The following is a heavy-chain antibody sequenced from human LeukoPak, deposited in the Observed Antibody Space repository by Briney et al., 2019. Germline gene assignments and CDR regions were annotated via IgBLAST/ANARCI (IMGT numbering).Heavy chain of an antibody. CDR3: AREVATASGRVFDY. D-gene: IGHD5-12*01. J-gene: IGHJ4*02. Sequence: PSETLSLTCSVSSGSISSYYWSWIRQPAGKGLEWIGRIITSGSTNYNPSLKSRVTMSVDTSKNQFSLKLDSMTAADTAVYYCAREVATASGRVFDYWGQGTLVTVSS. CDR1: SGSISSYY. V-gene: IGHV4-4*07. CDR2: IITSGST.